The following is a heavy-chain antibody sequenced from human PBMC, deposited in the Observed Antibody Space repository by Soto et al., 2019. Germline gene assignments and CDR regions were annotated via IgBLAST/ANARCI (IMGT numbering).Heavy chain of an antibody. CDR2: IRNKAKSYTT. V-gene: IGHV3-72*01. D-gene: IGHD2-2*01. Sequence: EVQLAESGGGLVQPGGSLRLSCAASGFTFSNHYMDWVRQPPGKGLEWVGRIRNKAKSYTTDYAASVKGRFPISRDDSKNFLYLQMNSLKTEDTAVYYCTRGDCSATTCRFDSWGQGTLVTVSS. J-gene: IGHJ4*02. CDR1: GFTFSNHY. CDR3: TRGDCSATTCRFDS.